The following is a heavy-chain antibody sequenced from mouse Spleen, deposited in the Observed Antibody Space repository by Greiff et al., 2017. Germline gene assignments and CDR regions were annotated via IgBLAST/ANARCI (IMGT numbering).Heavy chain of an antibody. J-gene: IGHJ4*01. CDR2: ISSGSSTI. CDR3: ARRGLLRYAMDY. Sequence: EVKLVESGGGLVQPGGSRKLSCAASGFTFSSFGMHWVRQAPEKGLEWVAYISSGSSTIYYADTVKGRFTISRDNPKNTLFLQMTSLRSEDTAMYYCARRGLLRYAMDYWGQGTSVTVSS. V-gene: IGHV5-17*02. CDR1: GFTFSSFG. D-gene: IGHD1-1*01.